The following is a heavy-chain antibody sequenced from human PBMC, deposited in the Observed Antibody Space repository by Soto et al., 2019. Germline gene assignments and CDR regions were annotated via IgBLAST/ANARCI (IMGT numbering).Heavy chain of an antibody. CDR1: GGSFSGYY. D-gene: IGHD2-15*01. V-gene: IGHV4-34*01. J-gene: IGHJ4*02. CDR2: INHSGST. CDR3: ARGDGVVVAATTTNYYFDY. Sequence: QVQLQQWGAGLLKPSETLSLTCAVYGGSFSGYYWSWIRQPPGKGLEWIGEINHSGSTNYNPSLKSRVTISVDTSKNQFSRKLSSVTAADTAVYYCARGDGVVVAATTTNYYFDYWGQGTLVTVSS.